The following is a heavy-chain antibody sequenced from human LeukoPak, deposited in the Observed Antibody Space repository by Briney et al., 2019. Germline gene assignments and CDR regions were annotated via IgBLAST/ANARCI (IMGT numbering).Heavy chain of an antibody. CDR2: IKQDGSEK. CDR1: GFTFSSYW. CDR3: AREFPLIAAAGTIDY. V-gene: IGHV3-7*01. D-gene: IGHD6-13*01. Sequence: PGGSLRLPCAASGFTFSSYWMSWVRQAPGKGLEWVANIKQDGSEKYYVDSVKGRFTISRDNAKNSLYLQMNSLRAEDTAVYYCAREFPLIAAAGTIDYWGQGTLVTVSS. J-gene: IGHJ4*02.